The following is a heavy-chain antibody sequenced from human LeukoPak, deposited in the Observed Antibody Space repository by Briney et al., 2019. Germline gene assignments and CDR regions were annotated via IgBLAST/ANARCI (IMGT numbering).Heavy chain of an antibody. V-gene: IGHV3-23*01. CDR1: GFTFSSYA. CDR3: AKDLDIVATITGN. J-gene: IGHJ4*02. D-gene: IGHD5-12*01. CDR2: VSGSGGST. Sequence: GGSLRLSCTASGFTFSSYAMSWVRQAPGKGLEWVSGVSGSGGSTYYADSVKGRFTISRDNSKNTLYLQMNSLRAEDTAVYYCAKDLDIVATITGNWGQGTLVTVSS.